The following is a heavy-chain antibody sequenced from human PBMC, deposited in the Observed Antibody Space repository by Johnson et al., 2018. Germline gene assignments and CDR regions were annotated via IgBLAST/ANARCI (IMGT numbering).Heavy chain of an antibody. Sequence: VQLVESGGDLVQRGGSLRLSCAASGFTFSSRDMSWVRQGPGKGLEWVSTISGSGRGAYYADSVKGRFTISRENSQNMLFLQMNSLRDDDTGVYYCIYCSGTKCSDTFDIWGQWTLVTVAS. D-gene: IGHD2-15*01. CDR1: GFTFSSRD. V-gene: IGHV3-23*04. J-gene: IGHJ3*02. CDR2: ISGSGRGA. CDR3: IYCSGTKCSDTFDI.